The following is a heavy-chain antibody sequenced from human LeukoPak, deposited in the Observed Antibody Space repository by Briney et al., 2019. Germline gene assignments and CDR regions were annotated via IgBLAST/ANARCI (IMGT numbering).Heavy chain of an antibody. CDR3: ARDHSSDPFYYYYYMDV. CDR2: INPNSGGT. J-gene: IGHJ6*03. CDR1: GYTFTGYY. Sequence: ASVKVSCKASGYTFTGYYMHWVRQAPGQGLEWMGWINPNSGGTNYAQKFQGRVTMTRDTSISTAYMELSRLRSDDTAVYYCARDHSSDPFYYYYYMDVWGKGTTVTVSS. V-gene: IGHV1-2*02.